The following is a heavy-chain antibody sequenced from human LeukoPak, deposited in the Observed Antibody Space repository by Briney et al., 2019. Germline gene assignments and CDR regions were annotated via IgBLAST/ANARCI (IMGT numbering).Heavy chain of an antibody. CDR1: GFTFSSNY. D-gene: IGHD6-25*01. CDR3: ARDVDSSGWNNFDY. CDR2: IYTGGTT. J-gene: IGHJ4*02. V-gene: IGHV3-53*01. Sequence: GGSLRLSCAVSGFTFSSNYMSWVRQAPGKGLEWVSFIYTGGTTYYADSVKGRFTISRDNSKNTLYLQMNSLRAEDTAVYYCARDVDSSGWNNFDYWGQGTLVTVSS.